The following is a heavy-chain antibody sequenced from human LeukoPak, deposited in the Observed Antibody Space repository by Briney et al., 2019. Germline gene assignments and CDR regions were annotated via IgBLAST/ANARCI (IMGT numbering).Heavy chain of an antibody. Sequence: KTSETLSLTCAVYGGSFSGYYWSWIRQPPGKGLEWIGEINHSGSTNYNPSLKSRVTISVDTSKNQFSLKLSSVTAADTAVYYCARGPTAASRGRGYSYGYSVDYWGQGTLVTVSS. CDR1: GGSFSGYY. CDR3: ARGPTAASRGRGYSYGYSVDY. V-gene: IGHV4-34*01. J-gene: IGHJ4*02. CDR2: INHSGST. D-gene: IGHD5-18*01.